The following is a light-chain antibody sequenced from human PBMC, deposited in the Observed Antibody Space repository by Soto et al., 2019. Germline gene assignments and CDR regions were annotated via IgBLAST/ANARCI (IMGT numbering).Light chain of an antibody. V-gene: IGKV3-20*01. CDR2: GAS. CDR3: QQYGRSPR. CDR1: QSVSSSN. J-gene: IGKJ3*01. Sequence: IVLTQSPGTLSLSPGDRATLSCRASQSVSSSNLAWYQQKPGQPTSLLIYGASSRATGIPDRFSGSGSGTDFTLNISRLDPEYFAVYFWQQYGRSPRFGPGTKVDIK.